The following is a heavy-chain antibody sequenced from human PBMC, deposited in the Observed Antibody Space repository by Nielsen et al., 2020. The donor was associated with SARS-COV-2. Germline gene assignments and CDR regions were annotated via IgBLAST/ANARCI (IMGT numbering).Heavy chain of an antibody. CDR2: INAGNGNT. D-gene: IGHD1-26*01. V-gene: IGHV1-3*01. J-gene: IGHJ3*02. Sequence: ASVKVSCKASGYTFTSYAMHWVRQAPGQRLEWMGWINAGNGNTKYSQKFRGRVTITRDTSASTAYMELSSLRSEDTAVYYCARDRERELAAFDIWGQGTMVTVSS. CDR3: ARDRERELAAFDI. CDR1: GYTFTSYA.